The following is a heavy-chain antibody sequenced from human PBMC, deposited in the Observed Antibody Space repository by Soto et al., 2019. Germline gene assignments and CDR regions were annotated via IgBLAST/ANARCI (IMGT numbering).Heavy chain of an antibody. CDR1: GFTFSSYA. D-gene: IGHD3-22*01. J-gene: IGHJ4*02. CDR2: ISGSGGST. V-gene: IGHV3-23*01. CDR3: AKKGTALYYYDSSGYSDY. Sequence: GGSLRLSCAASGFTFSSYAMSWVRQAPGKGLEWVSAISGSGGSTYYADSVKGRFTISRDNSKNTLYLQMKSLRAEDTAVYYCAKKGTALYYYDSSGYSDYWGQGTLVTVSS.